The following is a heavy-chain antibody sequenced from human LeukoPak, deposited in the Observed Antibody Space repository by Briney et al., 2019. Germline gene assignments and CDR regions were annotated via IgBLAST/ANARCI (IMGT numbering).Heavy chain of an antibody. D-gene: IGHD2-21*02. Sequence: ASVKVSCKASGYTFTSYGISWVRQAPGQGLEWMGWISVYNGNTNYAQKFQGRVTMTTDTSTSTAYMELRSLRSDDTAVYYCAREGKHIVVVTAITPFYYGMDVWGQGTTVTVSS. V-gene: IGHV1-18*01. CDR3: AREGKHIVVVTAITPFYYGMDV. CDR2: ISVYNGNT. J-gene: IGHJ6*02. CDR1: GYTFTSYG.